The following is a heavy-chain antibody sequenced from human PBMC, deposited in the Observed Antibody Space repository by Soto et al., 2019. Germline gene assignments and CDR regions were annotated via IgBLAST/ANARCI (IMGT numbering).Heavy chain of an antibody. Sequence: QLLESGGGLVQPGGSRRLSCVASGFTFSDYAMSWVRQAPGKGLDWVSSLSASGDSSYADSVKGRFTVSRDNSKNTLYLQMNSLRADDTAVYYCTKHSPRQGGGTYYYYAMDVWGQGTTVTVSS. J-gene: IGHJ6*02. CDR2: LSASGDS. V-gene: IGHV3-23*01. CDR1: GFTFSDYA. CDR3: TKHSPRQGGGTYYYYAMDV. D-gene: IGHD3-16*01.